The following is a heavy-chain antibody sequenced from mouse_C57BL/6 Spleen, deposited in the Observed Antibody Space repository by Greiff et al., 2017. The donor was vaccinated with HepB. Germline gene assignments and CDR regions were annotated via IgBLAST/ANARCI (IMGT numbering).Heavy chain of an antibody. CDR2: INPNNGGT. D-gene: IGHD1-1*01. CDR1: GYTFTDYN. CDR3: ARTPPTVVADWYFDV. Sequence: VQLQQSGPELVKPGASVKMSCKASGYTFTDYNMHWVKQSHGKSLEWIGYINPNNGGTSYNQKFKGKATLTVNKSSSTAYMELRSLTSEDAAVYYCARTPPTVVADWYFDVWGTGTTVTVSS. V-gene: IGHV1-22*01. J-gene: IGHJ1*03.